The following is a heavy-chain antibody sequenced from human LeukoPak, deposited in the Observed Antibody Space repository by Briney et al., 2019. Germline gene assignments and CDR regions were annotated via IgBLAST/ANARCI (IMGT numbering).Heavy chain of an antibody. CDR2: ISGSGGST. CDR1: GFTFSSDA. J-gene: IGHJ4*02. D-gene: IGHD2-2*01. Sequence: GGSLRLSCAASGFTFSSDAMSWVRQAPGKGLEWVSSISGSGGSTYYADSVKGRFTISRDNSQNTLYLQMNSLRTEDTAVYYCAKPDLAYCSSTSCALGYWGQGTLVTVSS. CDR3: AKPDLAYCSSTSCALGY. V-gene: IGHV3-23*01.